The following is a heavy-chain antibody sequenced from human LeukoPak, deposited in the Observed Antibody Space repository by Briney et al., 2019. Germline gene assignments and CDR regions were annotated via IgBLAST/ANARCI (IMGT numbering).Heavy chain of an antibody. D-gene: IGHD3-22*01. Sequence: GGSLRLSCAASGFTFSNAWMSWVRQAPGKGLEWFGRIKRKTDGGTTDYAAPVKGRFTISRDDSKNTLYLQMNSLKTEDTAVYYCTTDSSGYYYYYYGMDVWGQGTTVTVSS. J-gene: IGHJ6*02. V-gene: IGHV3-15*01. CDR3: TTDSSGYYYYYYGMDV. CDR1: GFTFSNAW. CDR2: IKRKTDGGTT.